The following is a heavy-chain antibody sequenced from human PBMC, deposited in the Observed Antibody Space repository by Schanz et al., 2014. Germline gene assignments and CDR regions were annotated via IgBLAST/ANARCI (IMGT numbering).Heavy chain of an antibody. V-gene: IGHV3-33*01. Sequence: QVQLVESGGGVVQPGRSLRLSCAASGFIFSSYGLHWVRQAPGKGLEWVAFIWYDGSNKYYADSVKGRFTISRDYSKNTLYLQMSSLRAEDTAIYYCAREQIMAAAGLVDYWGHGTLVTVSS. CDR2: IWYDGSNK. CDR3: AREQIMAAAGLVDY. J-gene: IGHJ4*01. D-gene: IGHD6-13*01. CDR1: GFIFSSYG.